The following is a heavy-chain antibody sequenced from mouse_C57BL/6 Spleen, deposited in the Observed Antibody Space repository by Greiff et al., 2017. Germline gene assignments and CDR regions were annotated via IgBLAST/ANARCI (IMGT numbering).Heavy chain of an antibody. V-gene: IGHV1-59*01. CDR3: ARRGYYGSSSYWYFDV. CDR2: IDPSDSYT. J-gene: IGHJ1*03. Sequence: QVQLQQPGAELVRPGTSVKLSCKASGYTFTSYWMHWVKQRPGQGLEWIGVIDPSDSYTNYNQKFKGKATLTVDTSSSTAYMQLSSLTSDDSAVYYCARRGYYGSSSYWYFDVWGKGTTVTVSS. CDR1: GYTFTSYW. D-gene: IGHD1-1*01.